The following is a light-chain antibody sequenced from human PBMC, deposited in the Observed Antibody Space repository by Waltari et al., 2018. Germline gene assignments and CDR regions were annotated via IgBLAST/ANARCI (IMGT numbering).Light chain of an antibody. CDR3: QQYNNWPPWT. CDR1: QSVSSN. Sequence: VSPGERATLSCRASQSVSSNLAWYQQKPGQAPRLLIYGASTRATGIPARFSGSGSGTEFTLTISSLQSEDFAVYYCQQYNNWPPWTFGQGTKVEIK. V-gene: IGKV3-15*01. CDR2: GAS. J-gene: IGKJ1*01.